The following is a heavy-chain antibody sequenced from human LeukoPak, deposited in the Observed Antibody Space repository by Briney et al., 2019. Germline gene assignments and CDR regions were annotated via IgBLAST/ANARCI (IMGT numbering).Heavy chain of an antibody. Sequence: SVKLSCKASGGTFSSYVISWVPRARGQGLEWMGGIIPIFGTANYAQKYQSRVTITTDESTSAAYMVLSSLRSEDTAVYYCARDRGYSSGWCDFDYWGQGTLVTVSS. J-gene: IGHJ4*02. V-gene: IGHV1-69*05. CDR1: GGTFSSYV. D-gene: IGHD6-19*01. CDR2: IIPIFGTA. CDR3: ARDRGYSSGWCDFDY.